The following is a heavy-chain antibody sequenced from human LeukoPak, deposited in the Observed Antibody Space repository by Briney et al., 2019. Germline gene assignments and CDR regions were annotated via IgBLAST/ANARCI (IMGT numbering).Heavy chain of an antibody. CDR1: GFTFSSYE. CDR2: ISSSGSTI. Sequence: SGGSLRLSCAASGFTFSSYEMNWVRQAPGKWLEWVSYISSSGSTIYYADSVKGRFTISRDNAKNSLYLQMNSLRAEDTAVYYCASNGDHYYGSGSYGAFDIWGQGTMVTVSS. D-gene: IGHD3-10*01. J-gene: IGHJ3*02. V-gene: IGHV3-48*03. CDR3: ASNGDHYYGSGSYGAFDI.